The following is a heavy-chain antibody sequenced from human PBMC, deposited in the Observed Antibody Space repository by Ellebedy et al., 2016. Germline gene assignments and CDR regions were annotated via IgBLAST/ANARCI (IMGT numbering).Heavy chain of an antibody. CDR3: AKDMQLSY. D-gene: IGHD5-18*01. CDR2: IRTKANNYAT. V-gene: IGHV3-73*01. J-gene: IGHJ4*02. CDR1: GFTFSASG. Sequence: GESLKISXAASGFTFSASGMHWVRQASGKGLEWVGLIRTKANNYATAYAASVKGRFTISRDDSKNTAYLQMNSLKTEDTAVYYCAKDMQLSYWGQGTLVTVSS.